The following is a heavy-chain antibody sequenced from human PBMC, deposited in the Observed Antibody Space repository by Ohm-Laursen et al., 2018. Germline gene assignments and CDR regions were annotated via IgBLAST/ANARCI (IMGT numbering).Heavy chain of an antibody. CDR2: IYSGGNT. CDR1: GFNVSRNY. D-gene: IGHD4-11*01. CDR3: ARDVDSNYYGMDV. J-gene: IGHJ6*02. Sequence: SLRLSCAAPGFNVSRNYMSWVRQAPGKGLEWVSVIYSGGNTYYADSVKGRFTISRDNSKNTLYLQMNSLRAEDTAVYYCARDVDSNYYGMDVWGQGTTVTGSS. V-gene: IGHV3-53*01.